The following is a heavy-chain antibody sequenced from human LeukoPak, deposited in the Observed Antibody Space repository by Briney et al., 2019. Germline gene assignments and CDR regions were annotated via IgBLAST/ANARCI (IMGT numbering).Heavy chain of an antibody. CDR3: TSGPRTYGLPLLYFDY. CDR1: GYTFTNYY. J-gene: IGHJ4*02. V-gene: IGHV1-2*02. D-gene: IGHD3-10*01. CDR2: INPDSGGT. Sequence: ASVKVSCKTSGYTFTNYYLHWVRQAPGQGLEWMGWINPDSGGTNSAQKLQGRVTMTRDTSIRTAYMELSRLRSDDTAVYYCTSGPRTYGLPLLYFDYWGQGTLVTVSS.